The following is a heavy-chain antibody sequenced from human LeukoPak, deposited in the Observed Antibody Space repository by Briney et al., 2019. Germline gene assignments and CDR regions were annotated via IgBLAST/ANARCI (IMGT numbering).Heavy chain of an antibody. CDR2: INHSGST. V-gene: IGHV4-34*01. CDR3: ASSASYCGGDCPTDY. D-gene: IGHD2-21*02. Sequence: PSETLSLTCAVYGGSFSGYYWSWIRQPPGKGLEWNGEINHSGSTNYNPSLKSRVTISVGTSKNQFSLKLSSVTAADTAVYYCASSASYCGGDCPTDYWGQGTLVTVSS. CDR1: GGSFSGYY. J-gene: IGHJ4*02.